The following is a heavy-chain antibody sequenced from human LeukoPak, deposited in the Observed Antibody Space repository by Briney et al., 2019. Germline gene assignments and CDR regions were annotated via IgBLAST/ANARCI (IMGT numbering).Heavy chain of an antibody. V-gene: IGHV1-24*01. J-gene: IGHJ6*04. CDR3: AIAHKGFLSPMRYGMDA. CDR1: GYAPTEVS. D-gene: IGHD3-3*02. CDR2: FESEDVET. Sequence: ASGKGSCTVSGYAPTEVSMHSVRHAPRKGIEWRGGFESEDVETIYAQKFQGRVTMTEDTSTDTAYMELSSLRSEDTAVYYCAIAHKGFLSPMRYGMDAWGKGTTVTVSS.